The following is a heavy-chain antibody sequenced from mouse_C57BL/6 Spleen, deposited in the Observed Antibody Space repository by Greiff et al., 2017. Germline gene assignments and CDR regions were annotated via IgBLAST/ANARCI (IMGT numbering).Heavy chain of an antibody. CDR1: GFTFTSYG. D-gene: IGHD1-1*02. Sequence: VQLLQSGAELVRPGASVKLSCTASGFTFTSYGISWVKQRPGQGLEWIGGIYPRSGNTYYNEKFKGKATLAGDKSTSTAYLELRSLTSEDSAVYVCAGGGSPYYAKDYWGQGTSVTVAS. CDR2: IYPRSGNT. CDR3: AGGGSPYYAKDY. J-gene: IGHJ4*01. V-gene: IGHV1-81*01.